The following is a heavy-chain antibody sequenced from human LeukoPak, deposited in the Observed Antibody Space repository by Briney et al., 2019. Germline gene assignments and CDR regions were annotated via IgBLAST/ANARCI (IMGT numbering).Heavy chain of an antibody. Sequence: SVKVSCKASGGTFSSYAISWVRQAPGQGLEWMGGIIPIFGTANYAQMFQGRVTITADESTSTAYMELSSLRSEDTAVYYCASTYYDFWSGYDYYYGMDVWGQGTTVTVSS. D-gene: IGHD3-3*01. J-gene: IGHJ6*02. CDR3: ASTYYDFWSGYDYYYGMDV. CDR1: GGTFSSYA. V-gene: IGHV1-69*01. CDR2: IIPIFGTA.